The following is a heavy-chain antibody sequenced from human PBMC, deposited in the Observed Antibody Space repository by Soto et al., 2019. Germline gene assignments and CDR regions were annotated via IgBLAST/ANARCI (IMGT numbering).Heavy chain of an antibody. J-gene: IGHJ5*02. CDR3: ARDHSPRSLGVVAGYNWFDP. CDR1: GYTFTSYG. CDR2: ISAYNGNT. D-gene: IGHD2-15*01. Sequence: ASVKVSCKAPGYTFTSYGISWVRQAPGQGLEWVGWISAYNGNTNYAQKLQGRVTMTTDTSTSTAYMEPRGLRSDDTAVYYCARDHSPRSLGVVAGYNWFDPWGQGTLVTVSS. V-gene: IGHV1-18*01.